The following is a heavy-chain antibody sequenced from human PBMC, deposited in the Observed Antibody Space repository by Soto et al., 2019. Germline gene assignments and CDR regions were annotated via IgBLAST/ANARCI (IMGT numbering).Heavy chain of an antibody. V-gene: IGHV4-61*01. CDR3: ARGFATGTAEALFDY. CDR2: IYYSGST. CDR1: GGSVSSGSYY. J-gene: IGHJ4*02. D-gene: IGHD1-7*01. Sequence: SETLSLTCTVSGGSVSSGSYYWSWIRQPPGKGLEWIGYIYYSGSTNYNPSLKSRVTISVDTSKNQFSLKLSSVTAADTAVYYCARGFATGTAEALFDYWGQGTLVTVSS.